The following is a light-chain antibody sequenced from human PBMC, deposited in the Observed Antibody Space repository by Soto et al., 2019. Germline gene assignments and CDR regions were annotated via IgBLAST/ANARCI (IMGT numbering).Light chain of an antibody. CDR1: NSDVGGYNF. V-gene: IGLV2-14*01. J-gene: IGLJ1*01. CDR2: DVT. CDR3: SSYTSSSTRV. Sequence: QSVLTQPAFVSGSPGQSITISCTGTNSDVGGYNFVSWYQQHPGKVPKLMIYDVTNRPSGVSNRFSGSKSGNTASLTISGLQAEDEADYYCSSYTSSSTRVFGTGTKLTVL.